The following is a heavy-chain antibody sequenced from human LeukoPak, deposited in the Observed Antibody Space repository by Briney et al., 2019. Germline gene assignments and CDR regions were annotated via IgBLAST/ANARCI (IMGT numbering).Heavy chain of an antibody. Sequence: ASVKVSCKASGYTFTGYYMHWVRQAPGQGLEWMGWINPNSGGTNYAQKFQGRVTMTRDTSISTAYMELRSLRSDDTAVYYCARTLGRASGWTYYCYYYMDVWGKGTTVTISS. D-gene: IGHD6-19*01. CDR1: GYTFTGYY. CDR3: ARTLGRASGWTYYCYYYMDV. V-gene: IGHV1-2*02. J-gene: IGHJ6*03. CDR2: INPNSGGT.